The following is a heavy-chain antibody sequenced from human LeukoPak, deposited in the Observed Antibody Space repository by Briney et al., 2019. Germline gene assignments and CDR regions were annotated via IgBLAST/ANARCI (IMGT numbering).Heavy chain of an antibody. CDR1: GFTFSSYW. CDR2: IRQDGSEK. Sequence: PGGSLRLSCAASGFTFSSYWMSWVRQAPGKGLEWVANIRQDGSEKYYVDSVKGRFTISRDNAKNSLNLQMNSLRAEDTAVYYCAREGYGDHAVLDYWGQGTLVTVSS. CDR3: AREGYGDHAVLDY. J-gene: IGHJ4*02. D-gene: IGHD4-17*01. V-gene: IGHV3-7*01.